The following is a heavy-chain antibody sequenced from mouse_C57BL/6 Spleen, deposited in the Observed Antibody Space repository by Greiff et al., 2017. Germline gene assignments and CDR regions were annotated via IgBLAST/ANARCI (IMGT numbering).Heavy chain of an antibody. V-gene: IGHV1-80*01. D-gene: IGHD2-12*01. CDR2: IYPGDGAT. CDR1: GYAFSSYW. Sequence: QVQLQQSGAELVKPGASVKISCKASGYAFSSYWMNWVKQRPGKGLEWIGQIYPGDGATNYNQKFKGKSTLTVDKSSSTAYMQLSSLTSEDSAVYYCARSAYYKPYYYAMDYWGQGTSVTVSS. CDR3: ARSAYYKPYYYAMDY. J-gene: IGHJ4*01.